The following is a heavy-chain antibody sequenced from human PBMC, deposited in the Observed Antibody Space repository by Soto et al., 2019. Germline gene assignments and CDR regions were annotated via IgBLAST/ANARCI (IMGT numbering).Heavy chain of an antibody. J-gene: IGHJ6*02. Sequence: HPGGSLRLSCAASGFTFSSYAMSWVRQAPGKGLEWVSAISGSGGSTYYADSVKGRFTISRDNSKNTLYLQMNSLRAEDTAVYYCAVFGRLRLGELSLSQSPYYYYYGMDVWGQGTTVTVSS. V-gene: IGHV3-23*01. CDR1: GFTFSSYA. CDR3: AVFGRLRLGELSLSQSPYYYYYGMDV. CDR2: ISGSGGST. D-gene: IGHD3-16*02.